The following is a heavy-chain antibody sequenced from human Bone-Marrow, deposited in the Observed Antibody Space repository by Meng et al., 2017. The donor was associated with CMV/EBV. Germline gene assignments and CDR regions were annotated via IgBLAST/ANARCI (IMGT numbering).Heavy chain of an antibody. CDR1: GGTFSSYA. D-gene: IGHD6-19*01. V-gene: IGHV1-69*05. CDR2: IIPIFGTA. J-gene: IGHJ5*02. CDR3: ARGYQRGVAGLNWFDP. Sequence: SVKVSCKASGGTFSSYAISWVRQAPGQGLEWMGGIIPIFGTANYAQKFQGRVTITTDESTSTAYMELRSLRSEDTAVYYCARGYQRGVAGLNWFDPWGQGTLVTVSS.